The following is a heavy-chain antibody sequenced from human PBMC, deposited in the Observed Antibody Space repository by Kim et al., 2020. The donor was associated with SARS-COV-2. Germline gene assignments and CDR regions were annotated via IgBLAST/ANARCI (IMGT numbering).Heavy chain of an antibody. CDR3: TRCPGTRLACWVAFD. CDR2: IRSKVNGYAT. J-gene: IGHJ3*02. Sequence: GGSLRLSCGASGFTFSDSAMHWVRRASGKGLEWLGRIRSKVNGYATAYSASVRGRFTISRDELRKKVYMEMNSLQTEDRDVVYLTRCPGTRLACWVAFD. CDR1: GFTFSDSA. V-gene: IGHV3-73*01. D-gene: IGHD3-3*02.